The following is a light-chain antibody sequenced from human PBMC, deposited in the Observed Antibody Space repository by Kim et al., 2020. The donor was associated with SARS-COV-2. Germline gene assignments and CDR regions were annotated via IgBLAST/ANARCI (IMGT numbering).Light chain of an antibody. CDR1: QSLLHHTVYNF. V-gene: IGKV2-28*01. Sequence: PASISCSPSQSLLHHTVYNFLDWYLQKPGQSPQLLIYWGSKRASGVPDRFSGSGSGTDFTLKISRVEAEDVGMYYCKQALLNPLAFGGGTKVDIK. J-gene: IGKJ4*01. CDR3: KQALLNPLA. CDR2: WGS.